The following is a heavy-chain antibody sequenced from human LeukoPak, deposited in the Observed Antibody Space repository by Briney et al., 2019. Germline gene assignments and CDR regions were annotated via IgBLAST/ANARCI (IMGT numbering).Heavy chain of an antibody. V-gene: IGHV3-30*02. CDR2: IWYDGSKK. J-gene: IGHJ4*02. CDR1: GFTFNTYG. CDR3: ARDLLGLPHKYFDS. D-gene: IGHD3-16*01. Sequence: GGSLRLSCATSGFTFNTYGMHWVRQAPGKGLEWVAYIWYDGSKKVYADSVKGRFTISRDSSKSTLYLQMNSLRAEDTAVYYCARDLLGLPHKYFDSWGQGTLVTVSS.